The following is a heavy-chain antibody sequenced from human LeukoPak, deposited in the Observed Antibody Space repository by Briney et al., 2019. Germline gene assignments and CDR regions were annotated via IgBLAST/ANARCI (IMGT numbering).Heavy chain of an antibody. CDR3: ARDRGGSYSAIDY. Sequence: GGSLRLSCAASGFTFSSYSLNWVRPAPGKGLEWVSFISSSSIPIYYADSVKGRFTISRDNAEKSLYLQMNSLRAEDTAVYYCARDRGGSYSAIDYWGQGTLVTVSS. D-gene: IGHD2-15*01. V-gene: IGHV3-48*04. CDR2: ISSSSIPI. CDR1: GFTFSSYS. J-gene: IGHJ4*02.